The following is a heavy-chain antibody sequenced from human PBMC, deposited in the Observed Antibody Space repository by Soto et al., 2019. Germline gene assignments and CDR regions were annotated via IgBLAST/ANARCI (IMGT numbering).Heavy chain of an antibody. CDR3: ATSVPLDYYYGMDV. CDR2: IYYSGST. V-gene: IGHV4-31*03. CDR1: GGSISSGGYS. Sequence: QVQLQESGPGLVKPSQTLSLTCTVSGGSISSGGYSWSWIRQHPGKGLEWIGYIYYSGSTYYNPSLKSRVTISVDTSKNQFSLKLSSVTAADTAVYYCATSVPLDYYYGMDVWGQGTTVTVSS. J-gene: IGHJ6*02.